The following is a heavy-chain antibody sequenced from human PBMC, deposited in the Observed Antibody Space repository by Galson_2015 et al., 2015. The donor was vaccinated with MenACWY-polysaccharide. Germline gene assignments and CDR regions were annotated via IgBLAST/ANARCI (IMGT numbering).Heavy chain of an antibody. V-gene: IGHV1-8*01. Sequence: SVKVSCKASGYTFTSYDINWVRQATGQGLEWMGWMSPKSGYIGYAQKIQDRVTMTSDTSRSTAYMELSGLRSEDTAVYYCARVNGDIDYWGQGTLVTVSS. CDR2: MSPKSGYI. CDR1: GYTFTSYD. CDR3: ARVNGDIDY. D-gene: IGHD4-17*01. J-gene: IGHJ4*02.